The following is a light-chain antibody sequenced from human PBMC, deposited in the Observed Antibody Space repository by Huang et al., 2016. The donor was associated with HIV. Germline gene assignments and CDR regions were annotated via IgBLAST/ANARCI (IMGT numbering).Light chain of an antibody. Sequence: DIVMTQSPDSLAVSPCERATINCKSSQSVLYSLSKKNYLAWFQQKPGRPPKLLIYWATTRETGVPDRFSGSGSGTDFTLTINNLQAEDVAVYFCQQYYSVPQTFGHGTKVEI. CDR2: WAT. V-gene: IGKV4-1*01. CDR1: QSVLYSLSKKNY. J-gene: IGKJ1*01. CDR3: QQYYSVPQT.